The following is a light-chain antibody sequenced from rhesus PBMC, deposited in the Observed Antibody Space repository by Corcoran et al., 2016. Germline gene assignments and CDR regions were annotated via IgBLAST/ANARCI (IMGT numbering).Light chain of an antibody. CDR3: QQYSSSPYS. V-gene: IGKV1-21*01. J-gene: IGKJ2*01. CDR2: KAS. Sequence: DIQMTQSPSSLSASVGDKVSIACRASQGINSWLAWYQQKLGKAPKLLIYKASRLQSGVPSRFSGSGSGAECTLTISSLQPEDFGTYYCQQYSSSPYSFGQGAKLEIK. CDR1: QGINSW.